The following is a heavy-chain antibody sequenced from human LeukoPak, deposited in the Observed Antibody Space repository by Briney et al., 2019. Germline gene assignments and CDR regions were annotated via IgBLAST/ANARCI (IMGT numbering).Heavy chain of an antibody. V-gene: IGHV1-8*02. CDR1: GYIFTSYG. CDR2: ISVYNGNT. J-gene: IGHJ4*02. CDR3: ARSVRGGSDE. D-gene: IGHD3-16*01. Sequence: GASVKVSCKASGYIFTSYGISWVRQAPGQGLEWMGWISVYNGNTGYAQKFQGRVTMTRNTSISTAYMELSSLRSEDTAVYYCARSVRGGSDEWGQGTLVTVSS.